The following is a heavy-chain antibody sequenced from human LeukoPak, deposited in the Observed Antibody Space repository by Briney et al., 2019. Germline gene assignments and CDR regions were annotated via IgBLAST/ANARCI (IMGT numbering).Heavy chain of an antibody. CDR3: ARWGEPATDYFDS. J-gene: IGHJ4*02. D-gene: IGHD3-16*01. Sequence: GGSLRLSCAASGFTFSDHYMDWVRQAPGKGLEWVGRTRNKANRYTTEYAASVQGRFTISRDDSKNSLFLQMNSLKTEDTAVYYCARWGEPATDYFDSWGQGTLVTVSS. CDR1: GFTFSDHY. CDR2: TRNKANRYTT. V-gene: IGHV3-72*01.